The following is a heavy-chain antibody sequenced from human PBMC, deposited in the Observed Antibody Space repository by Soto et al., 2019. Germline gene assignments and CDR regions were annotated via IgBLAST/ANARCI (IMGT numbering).Heavy chain of an antibody. V-gene: IGHV4-30-4*01. D-gene: IGHD2-2*01. CDR3: VRGDPGACSSTSCRDAFDL. CDR1: GGSLSSGDYY. J-gene: IGHJ3*01. CDR2: IYYSGST. Sequence: QVQLQESGPGLVKPSQTLSLTCTVSGGSLSSGDYYWNWIRQPPGKGLEWIGSIYYSGSTYYSPSLKSRVTISVGTSKNQFSLKLSSVTAADTAVYYCVRGDPGACSSTSCRDAFDLWGRGTMVAVSS.